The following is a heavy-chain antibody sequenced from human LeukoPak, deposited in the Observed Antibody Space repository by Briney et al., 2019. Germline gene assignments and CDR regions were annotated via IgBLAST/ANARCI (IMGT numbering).Heavy chain of an antibody. D-gene: IGHD3-22*01. V-gene: IGHV3-33*06. CDR1: GFSFSSYG. Sequence: GRSLRLSCAASGFSFSSYGMHWVRQAPGKGLEWVAVIWYDGSIKYYGDSVKGRFTISRDNSKNSLYLQMNSLSAEDTAVYYCAKSRGYYYEKSGPADYWGQGTLVTVSS. CDR2: IWYDGSIK. J-gene: IGHJ4*02. CDR3: AKSRGYYYEKSGPADY.